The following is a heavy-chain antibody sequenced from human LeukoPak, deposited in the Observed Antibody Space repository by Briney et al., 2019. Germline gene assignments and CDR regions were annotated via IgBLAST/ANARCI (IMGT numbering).Heavy chain of an antibody. J-gene: IGHJ6*03. CDR3: ARGALFGLGWYMDV. CDR1: GYTFTSYA. CDR2: INAGNGNT. Sequence: GASVKVSCKDSGYTFTSYAMHWVGQAPGQRVEGVGWINAGNGNTKYSQEFQGRVTITRDTSASTAYMELSSLRSEDMAVYYCARGALFGLGWYMDVWGKGTTVTVSS. D-gene: IGHD1-26*01. V-gene: IGHV1-3*03.